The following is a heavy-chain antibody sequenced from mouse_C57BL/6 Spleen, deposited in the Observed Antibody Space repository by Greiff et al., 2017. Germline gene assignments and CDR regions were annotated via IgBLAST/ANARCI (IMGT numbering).Heavy chain of an antibody. CDR1: GFNIKDYY. V-gene: IGHV14-2*01. CDR3: ARDRFITTVVATGDY. CDR2: IDPEDGET. J-gene: IGHJ2*01. D-gene: IGHD1-1*01. Sequence: EVQLQESGAELVKPGASVKLSCTASGFNIKDYYMHWVKQRTEQGLEWIGRIDPEDGETKYAPKFQGKATITADTSSNTAYLQLSSLTSEDTAVYYCARDRFITTVVATGDYWGQGTTLTVSS.